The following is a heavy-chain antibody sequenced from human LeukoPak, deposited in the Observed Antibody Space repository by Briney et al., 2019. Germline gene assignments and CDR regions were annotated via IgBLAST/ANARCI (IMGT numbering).Heavy chain of an antibody. CDR2: ISSSSSYI. CDR3: ARAVKLTANWFDP. D-gene: IGHD2-15*01. V-gene: IGHV3-21*01. CDR1: GFTFSSYS. Sequence: GGSLRLSCAASGFTFSSYSMNWVRQAPGKGLEWVSSISSSSSYIYYTDSVKGRFTISRDNAKNSLYLQMNSLRAEDTAVYYCARAVKLTANWFDPWGQETLVTVSS. J-gene: IGHJ5*01.